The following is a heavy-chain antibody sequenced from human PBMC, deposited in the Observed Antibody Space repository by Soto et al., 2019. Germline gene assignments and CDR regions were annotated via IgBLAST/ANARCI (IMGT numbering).Heavy chain of an antibody. J-gene: IGHJ4*02. Sequence: ASVKVSCKTSGYSFTGFDLHWVRQAPGQGLEWMGWISPNTGGTSYAQKFQGRVTMTRDTSISTAYMELTRLRSDDTAVFYCARGRQPVLDYFDYLGQGTLVTVSS. V-gene: IGHV1-2*02. CDR3: ARGRQPVLDYFDY. D-gene: IGHD3-3*01. CDR1: GYSFTGFD. CDR2: ISPNTGGT.